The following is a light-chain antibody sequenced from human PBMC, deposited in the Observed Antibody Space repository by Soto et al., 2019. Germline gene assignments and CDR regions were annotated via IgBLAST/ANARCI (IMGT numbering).Light chain of an antibody. Sequence: DIQMTQSPSSLSASVGDRVTITCRAIQGISTYLAWYQQKPWKVPNLLNYAASTLQSGVPSRFSGSGSGTDFTLTISSLQPEDVATYSCQECNTGTTWTFGQGTKVEVK. CDR1: QGISTY. CDR3: QECNTGTTWT. V-gene: IGKV1-27*01. CDR2: AAS. J-gene: IGKJ1*01.